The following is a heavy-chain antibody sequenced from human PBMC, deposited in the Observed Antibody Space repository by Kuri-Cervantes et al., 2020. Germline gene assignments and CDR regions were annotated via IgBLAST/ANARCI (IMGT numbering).Heavy chain of an antibody. CDR1: GFTFSSYA. Sequence: LSLTCAASGFTFSSYAMSWVRQAPGKGLEWVSAISGSGGSTYYADSVKGRFTIPRDNSKNTLYLQMNSLRAEDTAVYYCARDWGQIVVVPAAVFSHNWFDPWGQGTLVTVSS. D-gene: IGHD2-2*01. V-gene: IGHV3-23*01. CDR2: ISGSGGST. J-gene: IGHJ5*02. CDR3: ARDWGQIVVVPAAVFSHNWFDP.